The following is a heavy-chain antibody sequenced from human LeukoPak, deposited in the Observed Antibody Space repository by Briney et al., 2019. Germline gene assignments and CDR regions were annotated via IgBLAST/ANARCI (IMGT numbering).Heavy chain of an antibody. CDR2: IYSGGST. CDR3: AKSSGSSWYMLPSY. J-gene: IGHJ4*02. V-gene: IGHV3-53*05. D-gene: IGHD6-13*01. Sequence: GGSLRLSCAASGFTVSSNYMSWVRQAPGKGLEWVSVIYSGGSTYYADSVKGRFTISRDNSKNTLYLQMNSLRAEDTAVYYCAKSSGSSWYMLPSYWGQGTLVTVSS. CDR1: GFTVSSNY.